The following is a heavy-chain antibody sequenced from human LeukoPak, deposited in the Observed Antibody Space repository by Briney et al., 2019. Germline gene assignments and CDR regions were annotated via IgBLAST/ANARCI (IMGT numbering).Heavy chain of an antibody. Sequence: PGGSLRLSCAASGFMFDDYGMSWVRQAPGKGLEWVSGINWNGGGTRYVDSVKGRFTISRDNAKNSLYLQMNSLRAEDTALYYCARIVGETGWLDYWGQGTLVTVSS. CDR3: ARIVGETGWLDY. CDR2: INWNGGGT. V-gene: IGHV3-20*04. J-gene: IGHJ4*02. D-gene: IGHD1-26*01. CDR1: GFMFDDYG.